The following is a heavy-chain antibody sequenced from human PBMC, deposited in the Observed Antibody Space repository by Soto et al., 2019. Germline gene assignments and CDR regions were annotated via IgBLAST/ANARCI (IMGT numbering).Heavy chain of an antibody. CDR1: GGSISSYY. D-gene: IGHD4-4*01. V-gene: IGHV4-59*08. CDR2: IYYSGDT. Sequence: QVQLQESGPGLVKPSETLSLTCTVSGGSISSYYWSWIRQPPGKGLEWIGYIYYSGDTNYNPSLKSRVTISVDMSKNQFSLKLSSVTAADTAVYYCARQAAKTTARWFDPWGRGTLVTVSS. J-gene: IGHJ5*02. CDR3: ARQAAKTTARWFDP.